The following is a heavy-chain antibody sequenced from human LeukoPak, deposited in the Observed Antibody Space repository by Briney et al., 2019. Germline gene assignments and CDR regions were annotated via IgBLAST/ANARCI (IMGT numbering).Heavy chain of an antibody. Sequence: GSLRLFCSASGIHFSTYWIHWVRQRPGEGLVWVALINGDGSTTTHADSVKGRFTISRDNAKNTAYLQMNSLRDEDTAVYYCARDYAGSPDYWGQGTLVTVSA. CDR1: GIHFSTYW. D-gene: IGHD3-10*01. J-gene: IGHJ4*02. V-gene: IGHV3-74*03. CDR2: INGDGSTT. CDR3: ARDYAGSPDY.